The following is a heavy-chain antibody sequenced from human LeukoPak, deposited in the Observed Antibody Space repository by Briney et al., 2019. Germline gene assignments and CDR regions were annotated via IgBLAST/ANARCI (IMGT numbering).Heavy chain of an antibody. CDR3: AKERYSYAKSHFDY. J-gene: IGHJ4*02. CDR2: ISDDGSGT. D-gene: IGHD5-18*01. Sequence: PGGSLRLSCAASGFTFSDYAMSWVRQAPGQGLEWVSSISDDGSGTYYADSVKGRFTISRDNSKNTLYLQMNSLRAEDTAVYYCAKERYSYAKSHFDYWGQGTLVTVSS. CDR1: GFTFSDYA. V-gene: IGHV3-23*01.